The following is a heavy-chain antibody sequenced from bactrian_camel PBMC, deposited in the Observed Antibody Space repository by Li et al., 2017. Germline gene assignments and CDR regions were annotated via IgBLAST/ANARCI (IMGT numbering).Heavy chain of an antibody. CDR2: ISSEDGTT. Sequence: HVQLVESGGGSVQAGGSLRLSCVASGVTLRIYCMGWFRQAPGKEREGVAGISSEDGTTYYADSVKGRFFISEDSTENTLYLEMNSLKPEDTATYYCAAASSWVGCLPARSAFDYSGRGTQVTVS. D-gene: IGHD5*01. CDR1: GVTLRIYC. V-gene: IGHV3S1*01. J-gene: IGHJ4*01. CDR3: AAASSWVGCLPARSAFDY.